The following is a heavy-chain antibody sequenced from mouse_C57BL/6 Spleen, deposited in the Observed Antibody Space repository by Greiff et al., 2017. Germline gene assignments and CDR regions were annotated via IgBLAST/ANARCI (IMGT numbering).Heavy chain of an antibody. D-gene: IGHD2-4*01. Sequence: QVQLQQPGAELVKPGASVKMSCKASGYTFTSYWITWVKQRPGQGLEWIGDIYPGSGSTNYNEKFKSKATLTVDTSSSTAYMQLSSLTSDVSAVYYCAGIYYDYDGAGYAMDYWGQGTSVTVSS. J-gene: IGHJ4*01. CDR2: IYPGSGST. V-gene: IGHV1-55*01. CDR3: AGIYYDYDGAGYAMDY. CDR1: GYTFTSYW.